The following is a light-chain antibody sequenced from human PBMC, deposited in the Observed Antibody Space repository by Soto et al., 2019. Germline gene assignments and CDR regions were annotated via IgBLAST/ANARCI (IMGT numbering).Light chain of an antibody. CDR3: QKYNSAPLT. J-gene: IGKJ4*01. Sequence: DVQMTQSPSSLSAFVGDRVTITCRASQGIAPYLAWFQQKPGKVPKLLIYATSTLQSGVPSRFSGSGSGTDFTLTINSLQPEGDGTYYYQKYNSAPLTFGGGTKVDIK. CDR1: QGIAPY. V-gene: IGKV1-27*01. CDR2: ATS.